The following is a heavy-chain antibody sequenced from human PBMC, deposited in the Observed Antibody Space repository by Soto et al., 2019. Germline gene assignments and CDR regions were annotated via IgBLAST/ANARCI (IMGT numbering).Heavy chain of an antibody. J-gene: IGHJ2*01. CDR3: AKEPRSNGYFDL. Sequence: EVQLLESGGDLVQPGGSPRLSCAASGFTFSTYAMSWVRQAPGKGLEWVSAISGSAGKTYYADSVKGRFTISRDNSKNTLYLQMNSLRADDTAVYYCAKEPRSNGYFDLWGRGTLVTVSS. CDR1: GFTFSTYA. D-gene: IGHD3-16*01. CDR2: ISGSAGKT. V-gene: IGHV3-23*01.